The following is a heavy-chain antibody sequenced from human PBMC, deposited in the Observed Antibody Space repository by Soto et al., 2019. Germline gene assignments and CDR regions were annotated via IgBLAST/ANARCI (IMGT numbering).Heavy chain of an antibody. CDR1: GFTFNIFE. D-gene: IGHD4-17*01. V-gene: IGHV3-48*03. CDR3: ARGLDYGLPRGFDY. J-gene: IGHJ4*02. Sequence: PGGSLRLSCAASGFTFNIFEMDWVRQAPGKGLEWLSYISSSGGTISYADSVKGRFSVSRDNAKNSMFLLMNSLRPEDTAVYYCARGLDYGLPRGFDYWGQGTLVTAPQ. CDR2: ISSSGGTI.